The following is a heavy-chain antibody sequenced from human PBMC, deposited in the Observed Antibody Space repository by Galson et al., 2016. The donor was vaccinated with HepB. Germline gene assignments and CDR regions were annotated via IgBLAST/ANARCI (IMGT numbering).Heavy chain of an antibody. V-gene: IGHV3-30*03. CDR3: ATDGAGGGTYNDNFFDH. CDR2: ISYHAYNI. CDR1: GFTFSTYG. D-gene: IGHD1-1*01. J-gene: IGHJ4*02. Sequence: SLRLSCAASGFTFSTYGMHWVRQAPGKGLEWVATISYHAYNIHYVDSVKGRFTISRDNSKSALYLQMNSLRPEDTAVYYCATDGAGGGTYNDNFFDHWGQGALVTVSS.